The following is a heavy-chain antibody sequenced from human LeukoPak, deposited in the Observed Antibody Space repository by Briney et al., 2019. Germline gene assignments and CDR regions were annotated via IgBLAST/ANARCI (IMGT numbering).Heavy chain of an antibody. CDR2: IYRGGST. D-gene: IGHD3-22*01. V-gene: IGHV3-66*02. Sequence: PGGSLRLSCAASGFTVSSNYMSWVRQAPGKGLEWVSVIYRGGSTYYADSVKGRFTISRDNSKNTLYLQMNSLRAEDTAVYYCARSKKWLFPYFDYWGQGTLVTVSS. CDR1: GFTVSSNY. CDR3: ARSKKWLFPYFDY. J-gene: IGHJ4*02.